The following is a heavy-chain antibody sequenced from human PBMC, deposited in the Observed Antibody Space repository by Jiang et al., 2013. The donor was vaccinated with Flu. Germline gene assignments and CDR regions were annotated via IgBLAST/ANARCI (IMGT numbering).Heavy chain of an antibody. J-gene: IGHJ2*01. CDR2: ISSSGSTI. CDR1: GFTFSDYY. CDR3: ATQTRDYGDSYWYFDL. D-gene: IGHD4-17*01. Sequence: VQLLESGGGVVQPGRSLRLSCAASGFTFSDYYMSWIRQAPGKGLEWVSYISSSGSTIYYADSVKGRFTISRDNAKNSLYLQMNSLRAEDTAVYYCATQTRDYGDSYWYFDLWGLAPWSLSPQ. V-gene: IGHV3-11*01.